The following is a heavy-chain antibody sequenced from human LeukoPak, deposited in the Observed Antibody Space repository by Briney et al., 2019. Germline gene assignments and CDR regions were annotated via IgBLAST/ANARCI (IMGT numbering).Heavy chain of an antibody. Sequence: SETLSLTCTVSGGSISNYYWSWIRQPPGKGLEWIGYIYYSGSTNYNPSLKSRVTISVDTSKNQFSLKLSSVTAADTAVYYCARVGGNNYFYYRMDVWGPGTKVNVSS. D-gene: IGHD3-16*01. CDR2: IYYSGST. CDR1: GGSISNYY. CDR3: ARVGGNNYFYYRMDV. J-gene: IGHJ6*02. V-gene: IGHV4-59*01.